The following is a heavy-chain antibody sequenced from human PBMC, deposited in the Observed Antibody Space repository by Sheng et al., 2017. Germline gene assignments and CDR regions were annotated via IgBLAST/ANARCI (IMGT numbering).Heavy chain of an antibody. CDR2: IIPIFGTA. J-gene: IGHJ6*02. V-gene: IGHV1-69*01. D-gene: IGHD6-13*01. Sequence: QVQLVQSGAEVKKPGSSVKVSCKASGGTFSSYAISWVRQAPGQGLEWMGGIIPIFGTANYAQKFQGRVTITADESTSTAYMELSSLRSEDTALYYCATLSSAGIAAAGISVGSMDVWGQGP. CDR1: GGTFSSYA. CDR3: ATLSSAGIAAAGISVGSMDV.